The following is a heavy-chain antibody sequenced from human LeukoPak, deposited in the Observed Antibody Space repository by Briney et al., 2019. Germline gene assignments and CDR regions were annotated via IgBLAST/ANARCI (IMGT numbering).Heavy chain of an antibody. V-gene: IGHV4-61*01. CDR3: ARGVRYFDP. CDR1: GGSISSGSYY. Sequence: PSQTLSLTCTVSGGSISSGSYYWSWIRQPPGKGLEWIGYIYYSGSTNYNPSLRSRVTLSVDTSKNQFSLKLSSVTAADTAMYYCARGVRYFDPWGQGTLVIVSS. J-gene: IGHJ5*02. D-gene: IGHD3-9*01. CDR2: IYYSGST.